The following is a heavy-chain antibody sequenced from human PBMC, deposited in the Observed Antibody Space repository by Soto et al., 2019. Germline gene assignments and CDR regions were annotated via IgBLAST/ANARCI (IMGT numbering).Heavy chain of an antibody. Sequence: QVHLVQSGAEVKKPGASVKDSCKGSGYAFTTYGITWVRQAPGQGLEWMGWISAHNGNTNYAQKLEGRVTVTRDTSTSTAYMELRSRISDDTAVYYCARGRYGDYWGQGALVTVSS. V-gene: IGHV1-18*01. CDR3: ARGRYGDY. CDR2: ISAHNGNT. CDR1: GYAFTTYG. J-gene: IGHJ4*02. D-gene: IGHD1-1*01.